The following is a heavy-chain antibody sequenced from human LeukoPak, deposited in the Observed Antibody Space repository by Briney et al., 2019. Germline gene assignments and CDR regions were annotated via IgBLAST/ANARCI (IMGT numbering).Heavy chain of an antibody. J-gene: IGHJ4*02. CDR3: ARGCGSGSYSVEFDY. Sequence: SETLSLTCTVSGGSISSSSYYWGWIRQPPGKGLEWIGSIYYSGSTYYNPSLKSRVTISVDTSKNQFSLKLSSVTAADTAVYYCARGCGSGSYSVEFDYWGQGTLVTVSS. D-gene: IGHD3-10*01. CDR2: IYYSGST. V-gene: IGHV4-39*07. CDR1: GGSISSSSYY.